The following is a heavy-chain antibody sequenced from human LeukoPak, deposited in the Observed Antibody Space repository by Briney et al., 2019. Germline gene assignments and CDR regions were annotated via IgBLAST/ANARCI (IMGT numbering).Heavy chain of an antibody. Sequence: SETLSLTCTVSGGSICSCYWSWVRQPPGKGREWIGYIYYSVGTNYNPSLKSRVQLSVATSKNQFSLKLSSVTAADTAVYYCARHSAGGGSYRRSFDYWGQGTLVTVSS. CDR2: IYYSVGT. V-gene: IGHV4-59*08. D-gene: IGHD1-26*01. CDR3: ARHSAGGGSYRRSFDY. CDR1: GGSICSCY. J-gene: IGHJ4*02.